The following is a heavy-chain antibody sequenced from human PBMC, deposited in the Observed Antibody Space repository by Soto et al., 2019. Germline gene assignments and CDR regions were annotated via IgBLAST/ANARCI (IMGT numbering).Heavy chain of an antibody. D-gene: IGHD3-10*01. V-gene: IGHV3-23*01. CDR3: AKDRLWFGELNLWGPRAHYYYMDV. CDR2: ISGSGGST. J-gene: IGHJ6*03. CDR1: GFTFSSYA. Sequence: GGSLRLSCAASGFTFSSYAMSWVRQAPGKGLEWVSAISGSGGSTYYADSVKGRFTISRDNSKNTLYLQMNSLRAEDTAVYYCAKDRLWFGELNLWGPRAHYYYMDVWGKGTTVTVSS.